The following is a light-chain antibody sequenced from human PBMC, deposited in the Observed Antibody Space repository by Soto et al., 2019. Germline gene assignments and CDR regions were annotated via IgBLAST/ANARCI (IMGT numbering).Light chain of an antibody. Sequence: DIQMTQSPSSLSASVGDRVTITCRASQSISSYLNWYQQKPGKAPKLLIYAASSLQSGVPSRFSGSGSGTDFTLTISSLQPEDFATYYCQQYKSYSPITFGGGTKVDIK. CDR3: QQYKSYSPIT. J-gene: IGKJ4*01. V-gene: IGKV1-39*01. CDR2: AAS. CDR1: QSISSY.